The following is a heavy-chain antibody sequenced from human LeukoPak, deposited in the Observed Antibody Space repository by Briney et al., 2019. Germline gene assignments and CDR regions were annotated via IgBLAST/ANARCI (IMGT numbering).Heavy chain of an antibody. J-gene: IGHJ4*02. CDR2: INHSGST. CDR3: ARAGVVPAAIAY. D-gene: IGHD2-2*02. V-gene: IGHV4-34*01. Sequence: PSETLSLTCAVYGGSFSTYYWSWIRQPPGKGLEWIGDINHSGSTHYNPSLKSRVTISVDTSKNQFSLKLSSVTAADTAVYYCARAGVVPAAIAYWGQGTLVTVSS. CDR1: GGSFSTYY.